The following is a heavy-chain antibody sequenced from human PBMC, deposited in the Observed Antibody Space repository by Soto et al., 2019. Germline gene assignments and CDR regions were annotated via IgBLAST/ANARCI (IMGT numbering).Heavy chain of an antibody. V-gene: IGHV3-23*01. Sequence: PGGSLRLSCAASGFTFSSYAMSWVRQAPGKGLDLVSAISGSGGSTYYADSVKGRFTISRDNSKNTLYLQMNSLRAEDTAVYYCATQEDYDFWSGTINAYFDYWGQGTLVTVSS. D-gene: IGHD3-3*01. J-gene: IGHJ4*02. CDR2: ISGSGGST. CDR1: GFTFSSYA. CDR3: ATQEDYDFWSGTINAYFDY.